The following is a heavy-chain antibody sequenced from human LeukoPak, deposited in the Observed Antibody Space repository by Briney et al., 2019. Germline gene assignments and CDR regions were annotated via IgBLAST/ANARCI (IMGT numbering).Heavy chain of an antibody. CDR3: ARVDYYGDYVYDY. CDR2: INPNSGGT. V-gene: IGHV1-2*02. D-gene: IGHD4-17*01. J-gene: IGHJ4*02. CDR1: GYTFTGYY. Sequence: ASVTVSCKASGYTFTGYYMHWVRQAPGQGLEWMGWINPNSGGTNYAQKFQGRVTMTRDTSISTAYMELSRLRSDDTAVYYCARVDYYGDYVYDYWGQGTLVTVSS.